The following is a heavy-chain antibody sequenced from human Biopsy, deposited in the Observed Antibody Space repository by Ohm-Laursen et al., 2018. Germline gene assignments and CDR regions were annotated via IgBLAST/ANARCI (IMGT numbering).Heavy chain of an antibody. V-gene: IGHV4-59*08. CDR1: GGSISSDY. D-gene: IGHD3-22*01. CDR3: ARLDYDSSGSYYYFHS. J-gene: IGHJ4*02. Sequence: SETLSLTCTVSGGSISSDYWSWIRQPPGKGLEWIGYIYYSGTTDYSPSLKSRVTISIDKSKNQFFLKLSSVTAADTAVYYCARLDYDSSGSYYYFHSWGQGTLVTVSS. CDR2: IYYSGTT.